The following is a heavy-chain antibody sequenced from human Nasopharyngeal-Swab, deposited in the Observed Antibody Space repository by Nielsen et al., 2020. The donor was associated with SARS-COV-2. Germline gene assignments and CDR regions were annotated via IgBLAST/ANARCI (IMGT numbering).Heavy chain of an antibody. V-gene: IGHV4-59*01. CDR1: GGSISSYY. Sequence: SETLSLTCTVSGGSISSYYWSWIRQPPGKGLEWIGYIYYSGSTNYNPSLKSRVTISVDTSKNQFSLKLSSVTAADTAVYYCASTYSSGWPMPHYYYYGMDVWGQGTSVTVSS. CDR3: ASTYSSGWPMPHYYYYGMDV. D-gene: IGHD6-19*01. J-gene: IGHJ6*02. CDR2: IYYSGST.